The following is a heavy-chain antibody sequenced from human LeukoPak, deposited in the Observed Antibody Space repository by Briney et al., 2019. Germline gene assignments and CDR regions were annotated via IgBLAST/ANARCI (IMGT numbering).Heavy chain of an antibody. J-gene: IGHJ4*02. CDR1: GGSFSGYY. Sequence: SETLSLTCAVYGGSFSGYYWSWIRQPPGKELEWIGEINHSGSTSYNPSLKSRVTISVDTSKNQFSLKLSSVTAADTAVYYCARSWVAYDYSKGYWGQGTLVTVSS. CDR3: ARSWVAYDYSKGY. CDR2: INHSGST. V-gene: IGHV4-34*01. D-gene: IGHD4-11*01.